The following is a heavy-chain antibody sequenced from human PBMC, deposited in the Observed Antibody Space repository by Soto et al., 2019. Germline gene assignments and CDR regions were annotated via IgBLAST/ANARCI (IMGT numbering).Heavy chain of an antibody. D-gene: IGHD2-2*01. CDR1: GGAVSNTTYY. V-gene: IGHV4-39*02. J-gene: IGHJ6*03. Sequence: PSETLSLTFNVSGGAVSNTTYYWGWGRQPPGKGLEWIGNIYNNGRTYYSKSLKSRVIISMDTSNNQFSLKLTSVSAADTAVYYCARDVLITIVRPARNPGANVWGKGTTVT. CDR2: IYNNGRT. CDR3: ARDVLITIVRPARNPGANV.